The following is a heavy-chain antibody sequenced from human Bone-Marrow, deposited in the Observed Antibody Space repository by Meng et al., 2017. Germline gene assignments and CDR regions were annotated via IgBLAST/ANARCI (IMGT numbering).Heavy chain of an antibody. CDR3: ARGGGSSWYEGFDAFDI. Sequence: GESLKISCAASGFTFSSYWMSWVRQAPGKGLEWVANIKQDGSEKYYVDSVKGRFTISRDNAKNSLYLQMNSLRAEDTAVYYCARGGGSSWYEGFDAFDIWGQGTMVTVSS. J-gene: IGHJ3*02. CDR1: GFTFSSYW. CDR2: IKQDGSEK. D-gene: IGHD6-13*01. V-gene: IGHV3-7*01.